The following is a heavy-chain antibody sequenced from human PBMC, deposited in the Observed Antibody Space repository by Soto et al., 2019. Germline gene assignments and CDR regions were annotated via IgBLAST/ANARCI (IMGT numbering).Heavy chain of an antibody. V-gene: IGHV1-69*05. CDR3: AAVGADDAFDI. CDR1: GGTFSSYA. CDR2: IIPIFGTA. J-gene: IGHJ3*02. D-gene: IGHD1-26*01. Sequence: SVKVSCKASGGTFSSYAISWVRQAPGQGLEWMGGIIPIFGTANYAQKFQGRVTITRDTSASTAYMELSSLRSEDTAVYYCAAVGADDAFDIWGQGTMVTVSS.